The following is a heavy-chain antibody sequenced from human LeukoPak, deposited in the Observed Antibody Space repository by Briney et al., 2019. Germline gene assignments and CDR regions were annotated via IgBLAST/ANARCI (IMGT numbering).Heavy chain of an antibody. Sequence: SVKVSCKASGGTFSSYAISWVRQAPGQGLEWMGRIIPILGIANYAQKFQGRVTITADKSTSTAYMELSSLRSEDTAVYYCAREPYCSGGSCYSILAEYFQHWGQGTLVTVSS. CDR2: IIPILGIA. D-gene: IGHD2-15*01. V-gene: IGHV1-69*04. CDR1: GGTFSSYA. J-gene: IGHJ1*01. CDR3: AREPYCSGGSCYSILAEYFQH.